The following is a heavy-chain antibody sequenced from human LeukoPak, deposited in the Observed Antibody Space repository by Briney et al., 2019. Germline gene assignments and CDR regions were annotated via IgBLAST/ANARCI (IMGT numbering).Heavy chain of an antibody. CDR2: IDTSGSYI. CDR1: GFTFTSYC. D-gene: IGHD3-10*01. J-gene: IGHJ3*02. CDR3: ARGRSITLLRGVAMSDGFDI. V-gene: IGHV3-21*01. Sequence: GGSLRLSCTASGFTFTSYCMNWVRQGPGKGLEWVSFIDTSGSYIYYGDSLKGRVTISRDNAKNSLYLQMNGLRAEDTAVYYCARGRSITLLRGVAMSDGFDIWGQGAMVTVSS.